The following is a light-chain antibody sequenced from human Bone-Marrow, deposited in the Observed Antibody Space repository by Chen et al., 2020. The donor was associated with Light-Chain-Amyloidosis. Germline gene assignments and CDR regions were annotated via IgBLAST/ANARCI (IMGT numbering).Light chain of an antibody. V-gene: IGLV3-21*02. Sequence: SYALTQPSAVSVAPAQTATIPRGGNNIGSTSVHWYQQTPGPAPLLVVYDDSDRPSGIHERLAGSNSGNTATLTISRVEAEDEADYYCQVWDRSSDRPVFGGGTKLTVL. J-gene: IGLJ3*02. CDR1: NIGSTS. CDR3: QVWDRSSDRPV. CDR2: DDS.